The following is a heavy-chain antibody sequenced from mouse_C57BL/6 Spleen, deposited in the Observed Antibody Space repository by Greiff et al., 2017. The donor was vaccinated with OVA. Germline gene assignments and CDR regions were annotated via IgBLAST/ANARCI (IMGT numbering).Heavy chain of an antibody. D-gene: IGHD2-5*01. CDR2: IDPANGNT. V-gene: IGHV14-3*01. Sequence: VQLQQSVAELVRPGASVKLSCTASGFNIKNTYMHWVKQRPEQGLEWIGRIDPANGNTKYAPKFQGKATITADTSSNAAYLQLSSLTSEDTAIYYCARGDYSNYGGFAYWGQGTLVTVSA. CDR3: ARGDYSNYGGFAY. CDR1: GFNIKNTY. J-gene: IGHJ3*01.